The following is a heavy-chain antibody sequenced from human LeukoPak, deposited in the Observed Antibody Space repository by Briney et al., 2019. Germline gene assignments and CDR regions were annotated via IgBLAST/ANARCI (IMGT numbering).Heavy chain of an antibody. D-gene: IGHD6-13*01. CDR1: GFTFSGSA. CDR2: IRSKANTYAT. CDR3: TRQRLIAAALEDFDY. V-gene: IGHV3-73*01. J-gene: IGHJ4*02. Sequence: GGSLRLSCAVSGFTFSGSAMHCVRQASGKGLEWVGRIRSKANTYATAYAASVRGRFTISRDDSNNTAYLQMNSLKTEDMAVYYCTRQRLIAAALEDFDYWGQGTLVTVSS.